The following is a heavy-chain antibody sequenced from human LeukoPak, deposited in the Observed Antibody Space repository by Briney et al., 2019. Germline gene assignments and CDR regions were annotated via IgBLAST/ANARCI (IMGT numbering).Heavy chain of an antibody. CDR2: ISSDGSDK. D-gene: IGHD3-22*01. V-gene: IGHV3-30-3*01. Sequence: PGGSLRLSCAASGFTFSSYPMHWVRQTPGKGLEWLAVISSDGSDKHYADPVKGRFTISRDNSKNTLYLQMNSLRAEDTAVYYCAREGSSCYYPYWGQGILVTVSS. J-gene: IGHJ4*02. CDR3: AREGSSCYYPY. CDR1: GFTFSSYP.